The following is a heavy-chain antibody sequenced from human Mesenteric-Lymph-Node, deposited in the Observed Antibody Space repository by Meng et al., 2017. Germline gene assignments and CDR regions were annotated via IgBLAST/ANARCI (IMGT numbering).Heavy chain of an antibody. CDR1: GYTSTSFY. J-gene: IGHJ6*02. CDR3: ARDPGYVDPKYGMDV. Sequence: ASVKVSCKASGYTSTSFYLHWVRQAPGQGLEWMGIVNPSSSITRYAKNFQGRVTMTRDTSTNTVYMELSSLKSEDTAVYFCARDPGYVDPKYGMDVWGQGTTVTVSS. V-gene: IGHV1-46*01. D-gene: IGHD2-15*01. CDR2: VNPSSSIT.